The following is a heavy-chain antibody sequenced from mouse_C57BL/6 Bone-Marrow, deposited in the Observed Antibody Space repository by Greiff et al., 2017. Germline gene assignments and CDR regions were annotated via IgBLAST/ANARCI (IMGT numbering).Heavy chain of an antibody. J-gene: IGHJ4*01. V-gene: IGHV1-52*01. CDR1: GYTFTSYW. CDR3: ARWGRLRHYAMDY. D-gene: IGHD2-4*01. Sequence: QVQLQQSGAELVRPGSSVKLSCKASGYTFTSYWMHWVKQRPIQGLEWIGNIDPSDSETHYNQKFKDKATLTVDKSSSTAYMQLSSLTSEDSAVYYCARWGRLRHYAMDYWGQGTSVTVSS. CDR2: IDPSDSET.